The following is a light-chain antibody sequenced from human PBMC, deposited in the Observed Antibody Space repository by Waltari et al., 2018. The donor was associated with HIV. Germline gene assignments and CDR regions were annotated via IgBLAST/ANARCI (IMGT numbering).Light chain of an antibody. CDR1: TPNVASNT. J-gene: IGLJ3*02. Sequence: QSVLTQPPSASGTPGQGVSISCSGSTPNVASNTLIWYRQFPGAAPKLLIYSDNQRPSGVPDRFSGFKSGTSASLAISGLQSEDEADYFCATWDDSLNRPVFGGGTKVTVL. CDR3: ATWDDSLNRPV. V-gene: IGLV1-44*01. CDR2: SDN.